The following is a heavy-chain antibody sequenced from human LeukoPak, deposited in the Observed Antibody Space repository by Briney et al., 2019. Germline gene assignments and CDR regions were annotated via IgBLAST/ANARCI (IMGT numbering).Heavy chain of an antibody. J-gene: IGHJ6*02. CDR2: ISAYNGNT. V-gene: IGHV1-18*01. D-gene: IGHD2-2*01. CDR1: GYTFTSYG. Sequence: GASVKVSCKASGYTFTSYGISWVRQAPGQGLEWMGWISAYNGNTNYAQKLQGRVTMTTDTSTSTAYMELRSLRSDDTAVYYCARDQIVVVPAAIGYYYYYGMDVWGQGTTVTVSS. CDR3: ARDQIVVVPAAIGYYYYYGMDV.